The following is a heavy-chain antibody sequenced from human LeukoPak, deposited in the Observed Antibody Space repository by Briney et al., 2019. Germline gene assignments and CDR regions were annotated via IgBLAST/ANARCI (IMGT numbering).Heavy chain of an antibody. CDR3: ARDGRASGGRTGTDY. V-gene: IGHV4-34*01. J-gene: IGHJ4*02. D-gene: IGHD1-1*01. CDR1: GGSFSGYY. Sequence: SETLSLTCAVYGGSFSGYYWGWIRQPPGKGLEWIGEINHSGSTNYNPSLKSRVTISVDTSKNQFSLKLSSVTAADTAVYYCARDGRASGGRTGTDYWGQGTLVTVSS. CDR2: INHSGST.